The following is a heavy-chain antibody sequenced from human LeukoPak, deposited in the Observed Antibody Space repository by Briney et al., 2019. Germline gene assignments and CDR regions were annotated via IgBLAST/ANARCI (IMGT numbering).Heavy chain of an antibody. CDR1: GFTVSGNY. CDR3: AKDASADYGDYVDAFDI. J-gene: IGHJ3*02. D-gene: IGHD4-17*01. V-gene: IGHV3-23*01. CDR2: ISGSGGST. Sequence: GGSLRLSCAASGFTVSGNYMSWVRQAPGKGLEWVSAISGSGGSTYYADSVKGRFTISRDNSKNTLYLQMNSLRAEDTAVYYCAKDASADYGDYVDAFDIRGQGTMVTVSS.